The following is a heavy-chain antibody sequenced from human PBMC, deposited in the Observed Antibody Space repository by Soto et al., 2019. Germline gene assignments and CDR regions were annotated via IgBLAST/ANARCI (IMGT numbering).Heavy chain of an antibody. Sequence: ASVKVSCKASGYTFTSYAMHWVRQAPGQRLEWMGWINAGNGNTKYSQKFQGRVTITRDTSASTAYMELSSLRSEDTAVYYCARGVGIVVVPAAMLRGTYYYYYMDVWGKGTTVTVSS. CDR3: ARGVGIVVVPAAMLRGTYYYYYMDV. D-gene: IGHD2-2*01. J-gene: IGHJ6*03. CDR2: INAGNGNT. CDR1: GYTFTSYA. V-gene: IGHV1-3*01.